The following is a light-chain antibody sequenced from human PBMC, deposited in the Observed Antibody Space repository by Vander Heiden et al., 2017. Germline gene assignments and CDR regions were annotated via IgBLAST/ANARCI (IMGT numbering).Light chain of an antibody. CDR1: QSISSY. CDR3: QQTYTTPWT. CDR2: GVS. J-gene: IGKJ1*01. V-gene: IGKV1-39*01. Sequence: DIQMTQSPSSWLPSVGDRVTIPCRASQSISSYLNWYPQKPGEAPNLLLYGVSSLQTGVPSRFSGSKSGTDFTLTITNLQPEDFGTYFCQQTYTTPWTFGQGTRVE.